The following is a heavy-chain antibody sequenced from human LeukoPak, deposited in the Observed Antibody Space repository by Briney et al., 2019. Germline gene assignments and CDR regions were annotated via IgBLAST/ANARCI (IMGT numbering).Heavy chain of an antibody. CDR1: GFTLSEYY. Sequence: GGSLRLSCAAAGFTLSEYYMTWVRQAPGKGLEWVSYITGRGTNTNYADSVKGRFTISRDNAKNSLYLQVNSLRAEDTAVYYCGRGNYGLDVWGQGTTVTVSS. V-gene: IGHV3-11*05. CDR3: GRGNYGLDV. J-gene: IGHJ6*02. CDR2: ITGRGTNT.